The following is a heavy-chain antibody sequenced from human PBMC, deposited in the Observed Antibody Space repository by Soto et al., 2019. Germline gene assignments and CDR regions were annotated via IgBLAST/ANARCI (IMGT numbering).Heavy chain of an antibody. D-gene: IGHD2-15*01. CDR2: ISPGSRYP. CDR3: VRGGGGGLFDP. J-gene: IGHJ5*02. V-gene: IGHV3-11*06. CDR1: GFTFSDYY. Sequence: QVQLVASGGGLVTPGGSLRLSCASSGFTFSDYYMSWIRQGPGKGLEWLSYISPGSRYPAYADSVKGRFTISRDNARRSLSLQMNSLTVDDTAIYYCVRGGGGGLFDPWGQGSMVTVSS.